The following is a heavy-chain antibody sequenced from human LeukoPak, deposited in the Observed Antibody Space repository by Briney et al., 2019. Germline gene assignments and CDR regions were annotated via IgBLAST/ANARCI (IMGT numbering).Heavy chain of an antibody. J-gene: IGHJ4*02. Sequence: PGGSLRLSCAGSGFPFSSYGIHWVRQAPGKGLEWVALISYDGGNKFYGDSVKGRFTISRDTSTNTVNLQMNSLRPEDTAVYYCAKDQADGNSSGTGFDSWGQGTLVTVSP. CDR2: ISYDGGNK. CDR1: GFPFSSYG. CDR3: AKDQADGNSSGTGFDS. D-gene: IGHD6-19*01. V-gene: IGHV3-30*18.